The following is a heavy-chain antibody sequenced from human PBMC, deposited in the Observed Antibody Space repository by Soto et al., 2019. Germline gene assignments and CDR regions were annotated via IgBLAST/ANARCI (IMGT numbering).Heavy chain of an antibody. CDR2: IIPIFGTA. Sequence: QVQLVQSGAEVKKPGSSVKVSCKASGGTFSSYAISWVRQAPGQGLEWMGGIIPIFGTANYAQKFQGRVTITADESRSTAYMERSSLRSEDTAVYYCASYSSGWPPDYWGQGTLFPVSS. V-gene: IGHV1-69*01. CDR1: GGTFSSYA. CDR3: ASYSSGWPPDY. D-gene: IGHD6-19*01. J-gene: IGHJ4*02.